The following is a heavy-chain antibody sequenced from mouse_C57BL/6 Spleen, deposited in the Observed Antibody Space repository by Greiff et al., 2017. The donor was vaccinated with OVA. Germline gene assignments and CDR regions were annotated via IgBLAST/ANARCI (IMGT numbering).Heavy chain of an antibody. V-gene: IGHV1-52*01. J-gene: IGHJ4*01. CDR2: IDPSDSET. Sequence: VQLQQPGAELVRPGSSVKLSCKASGYTFTSYWLHWVKPRPIQGLEWIGNIDPSDSETHYNQKFKDKSTLTVDKSSSTAYMQLSSLTSEDSAVYYCARQGAGAMDYWGQGTSVTVSS. CDR3: ARQGAGAMDY. CDR1: GYTFTSYW.